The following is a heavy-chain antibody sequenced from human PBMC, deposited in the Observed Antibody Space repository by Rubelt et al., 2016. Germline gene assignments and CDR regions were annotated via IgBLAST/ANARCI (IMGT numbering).Heavy chain of an antibody. Sequence: QVQLQESGPGLVKPSQTLSLTCTVSGGSISSGGYYWSWIRQHPGKGLEWIGYIYYSGSTYYNPALKSRVTISVETSKNQFSLKLSSGTAADTAVYYCAREKSGGVFDYWGQGTRVTVSS. CDR1: GGSISSGGYY. V-gene: IGHV4-31*03. D-gene: IGHD5-12*01. J-gene: IGHJ4*02. CDR3: AREKSGGVFDY. CDR2: IYYSGST.